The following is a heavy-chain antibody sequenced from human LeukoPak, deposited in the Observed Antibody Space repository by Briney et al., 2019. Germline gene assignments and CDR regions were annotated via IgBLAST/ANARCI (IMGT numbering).Heavy chain of an antibody. V-gene: IGHV4-38-2*02. CDR2: FYHRGST. J-gene: IGHJ3*02. CDR1: GYSISSGYY. CDR3: ARGLTPDAFDI. Sequence: SETLSLTCTVSGYSISSGYYWGWIRQPPGKGLEWIGSFYHRGSTYYNPSLKSRVTISGDTSKNQFSLKLSSVTAAETAVYYCARGLTPDAFDIWGQGTMVTVSS.